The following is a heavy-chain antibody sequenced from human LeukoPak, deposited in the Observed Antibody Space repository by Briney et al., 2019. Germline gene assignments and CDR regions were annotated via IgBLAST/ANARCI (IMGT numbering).Heavy chain of an antibody. Sequence: GGSLRLSCAASGFTFSSYAMSWVRQAPGKGLEWVSSISSSSSYIYYADSVKGRFTISRDNAKNSLYLQMNSLRAEDTAVYYCARAATHYDSSGYMFWGQGTLVTVSS. D-gene: IGHD3-22*01. CDR2: ISSSSSYI. CDR3: ARAATHYDSSGYMF. J-gene: IGHJ4*02. V-gene: IGHV3-21*01. CDR1: GFTFSSYA.